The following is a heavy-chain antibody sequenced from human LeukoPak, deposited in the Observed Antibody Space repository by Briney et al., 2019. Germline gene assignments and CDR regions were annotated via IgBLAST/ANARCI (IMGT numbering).Heavy chain of an antibody. CDR2: IYYSGST. CDR1: GGSISSYY. D-gene: IGHD3-3*01. CDR3: ARGWITDFWSGYQPNDAFDI. Sequence: SETLSLTCTVSGGSISSYYWSWIRQPPGKGLEWIGYIYYSGSTNYNPSLKSRVTISVDTSKNQFSLKLSSVTAADTAVYYCARGWITDFWSGYQPNDAFDIWGQGTMVTVS. V-gene: IGHV4-59*01. J-gene: IGHJ3*02.